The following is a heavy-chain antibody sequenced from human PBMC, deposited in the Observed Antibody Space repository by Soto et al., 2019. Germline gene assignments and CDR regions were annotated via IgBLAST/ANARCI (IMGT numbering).Heavy chain of an antibody. Sequence: PGGSLRLSCEASGFTFSTYGMHWVRQAPGKGLEWVAVISYDGRNENYVDPVKGRFTISRDNSKNTLYLQINSLRIDDTAVFYCARGNDYDSATFDYWGQGAQVTVSS. V-gene: IGHV3-30*03. CDR3: ARGNDYDSATFDY. CDR2: ISYDGRNE. J-gene: IGHJ4*02. CDR1: GFTFSTYG. D-gene: IGHD2-15*01.